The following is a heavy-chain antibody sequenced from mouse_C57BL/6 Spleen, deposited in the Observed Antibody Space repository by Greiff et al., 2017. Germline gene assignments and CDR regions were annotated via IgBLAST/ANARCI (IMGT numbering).Heavy chain of an antibody. V-gene: IGHV1-18*01. CDR2: INPNNGGT. CDR3: ARLGTYAMDY. CDR1: GYTFTDYN. D-gene: IGHD4-1*01. J-gene: IGHJ4*01. Sequence: VQLQQSGPELVKPGASVKIPCKASGYTFTDYNMDWVKQSHGKSLEWIGDINPNNGGTIYNQKFKGKATLTVAKSSSTAYMELRSLTSEDTAVYYCARLGTYAMDYWGQGTSVTVSS.